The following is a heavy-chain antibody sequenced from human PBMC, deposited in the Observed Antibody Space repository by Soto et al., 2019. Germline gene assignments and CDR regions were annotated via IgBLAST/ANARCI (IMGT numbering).Heavy chain of an antibody. CDR2: ILYSGDT. V-gene: IGHV4-39*01. Sequence: ETLSLTCSVSSGSISSNSYLWGWIRQPPGKGLEWIGAILYSGDTYYSESLKSRVTMSVDTAKNQFSLKLNSVTAADTAVYYCARQGRNTKIVILRHYATDFWGQGTAVTVSS. J-gene: IGHJ6*02. CDR1: SGSISSNSYL. D-gene: IGHD3-22*01. CDR3: ARQGRNTKIVILRHYATDF.